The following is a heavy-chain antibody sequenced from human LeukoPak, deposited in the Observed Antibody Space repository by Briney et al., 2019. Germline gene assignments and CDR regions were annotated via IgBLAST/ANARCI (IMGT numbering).Heavy chain of an antibody. CDR3: ARNYYDFWSGYYGPWFDP. CDR2: IYYSGST. J-gene: IGHJ5*02. D-gene: IGHD3-3*01. Sequence: PSETLSLTCTVSGGSISSGGYYWSWIRQHPGKGLEWIGYIYYSGSTYYNPSLKSRVTISVDTSKNQFSLKLSSVTAADTAVYYCARNYYDFWSGYYGPWFDPWGQGTLVTVSS. V-gene: IGHV4-31*03. CDR1: GGSISSGGYY.